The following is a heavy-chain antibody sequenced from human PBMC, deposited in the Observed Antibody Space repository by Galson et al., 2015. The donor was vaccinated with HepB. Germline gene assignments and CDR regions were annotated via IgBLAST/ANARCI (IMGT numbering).Heavy chain of an antibody. CDR3: ARDSDMDV. Sequence: SLRLSCASSGFPFRNSAMTWVRQVPGKGLEWVAGISTSGDRSYYPDSVRGRFTMSRDNSKNAVYLQMNSLRAEDTAVYFCARDSDMDVWGTGTTVIVSS. CDR1: GFPFRNSA. CDR2: ISTSGDRS. J-gene: IGHJ6*03. V-gene: IGHV3-23*01.